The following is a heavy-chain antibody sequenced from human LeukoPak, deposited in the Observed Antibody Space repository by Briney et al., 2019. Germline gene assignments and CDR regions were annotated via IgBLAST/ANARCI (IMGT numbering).Heavy chain of an antibody. J-gene: IGHJ4*02. CDR3: ARLGDGDNLRYFDY. CDR2: IYYSGST. V-gene: IGHV4-59*08. Sequence: SETLSLICTVSDDYISGNYWTWIRQPPGKGLEWIGYIYYSGSTNYNASLKSRVTISVDTSKNQFSLKLSSVTAADTAVYYCARLGDGDNLRYFDYWGQGTLVTVSS. D-gene: IGHD5-24*01. CDR1: DDYISGNY.